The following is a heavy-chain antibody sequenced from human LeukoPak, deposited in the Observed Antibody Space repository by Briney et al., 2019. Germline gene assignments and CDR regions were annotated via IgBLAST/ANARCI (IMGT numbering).Heavy chain of an antibody. V-gene: IGHV1-2*02. D-gene: IGHD3-22*01. CDR3: ARDLWYYDSSGYYYVPDPYGMDV. J-gene: IGHJ6*02. CDR1: GYTFTGYY. CDR2: INPNSGGT. Sequence: ASVKVSCKASGYTFTGYYMHWVRQAPGQGLEWMGWINPNSGGTNYAQKSQGRVTMTRDTSISTAYMELSRLRSDDTAVYYCARDLWYYDSSGYYYVPDPYGMDVWGQGTTVTVSS.